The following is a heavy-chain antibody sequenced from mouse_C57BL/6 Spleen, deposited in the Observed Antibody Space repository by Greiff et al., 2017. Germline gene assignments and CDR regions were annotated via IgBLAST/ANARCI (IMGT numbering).Heavy chain of an antibody. CDR2: INPSSGYT. D-gene: IGHD1-1*01. CDR3: AAPTMTTGVASKGFAY. CDR1: GYTFTSYW. Sequence: VKLQESGAELAKPGASVKLSCKASGYTFTSYWMHWVKQRPGQGLEWIGYINPSSGYTKYNHKFKDKATLTADKSSSTAYMQLSSLTYEDSAVYYCAAPTMTTGVASKGFAYWGQGTMVTVDA. J-gene: IGHJ3*01. V-gene: IGHV1-7*01.